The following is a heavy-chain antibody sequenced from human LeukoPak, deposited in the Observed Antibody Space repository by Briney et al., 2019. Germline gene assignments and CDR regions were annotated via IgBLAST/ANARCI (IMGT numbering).Heavy chain of an antibody. CDR2: INTNTGNP. CDR1: GYTFTSYA. V-gene: IGHV7-4-1*02. D-gene: IGHD2-2*01. CDR3: AREAITVYQLLDY. J-gene: IGHJ4*02. Sequence: ASVKVSRMASGYTFTSYAMNWVRQAPGQGLEWMGWINTNTGNPTYAQGFTGRFVFSLDTSVSTAYLQISSLKAEDTAVYYCAREAITVYQLLDYWGQGTLVTVSS.